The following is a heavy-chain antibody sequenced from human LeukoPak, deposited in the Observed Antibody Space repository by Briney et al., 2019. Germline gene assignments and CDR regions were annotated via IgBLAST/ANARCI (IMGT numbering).Heavy chain of an antibody. CDR1: GYTFSNYY. Sequence: GASVKASCKASGYTFSNYYMHWVRQAPGQGLEWMGIINPSSGSTSYTQKFQGRVTMTRDTSTSTVYMDLSSLRSEDTAVYYCARASSDFGELFPWGQGTLVSVSS. CDR2: INPSSGST. V-gene: IGHV1-46*01. D-gene: IGHD3-10*01. CDR3: ARASSDFGELFP. J-gene: IGHJ5*02.